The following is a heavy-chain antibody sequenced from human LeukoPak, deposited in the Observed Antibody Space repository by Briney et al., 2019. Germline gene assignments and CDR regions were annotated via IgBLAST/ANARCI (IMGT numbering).Heavy chain of an antibody. Sequence: ASVKVSCKASGYTFTCYYMHWVRQAPGQGLEWMGWINPNSGGTNYAQKFQGRVTMTRDTSISTAYMELSRLRSDDTAVYYCAREDCSSTSCYFPFLGWFDPWGQGTLVTVSS. V-gene: IGHV1-2*02. CDR2: INPNSGGT. CDR1: GYTFTCYY. CDR3: AREDCSSTSCYFPFLGWFDP. D-gene: IGHD2-2*01. J-gene: IGHJ5*02.